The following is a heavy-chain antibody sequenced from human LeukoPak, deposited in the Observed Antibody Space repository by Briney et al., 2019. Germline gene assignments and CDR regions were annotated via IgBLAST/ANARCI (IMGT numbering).Heavy chain of an antibody. CDR3: ARERSSSGGHNWFDP. D-gene: IGHD4-23*01. Sequence: PSETLSLTCTVSGGYIITSGHYWGWIRQPPGKGLEWIGSIYYTGVTSTNPFFRSRMSISVNTSKNQFSLNLTSVTAADAAVYYCARERSSSGGHNWFDPWGQGTLVTVSS. J-gene: IGHJ5*02. CDR2: IYYTGVT. CDR1: GGYIITSGHY. V-gene: IGHV4-39*07.